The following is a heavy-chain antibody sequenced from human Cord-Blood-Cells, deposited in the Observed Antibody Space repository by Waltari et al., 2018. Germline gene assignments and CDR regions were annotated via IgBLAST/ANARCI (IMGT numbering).Heavy chain of an antibody. V-gene: IGHV3-53*01. CDR1: GFTVSSNY. Sequence: EVQLVESGGGLIQPGGSLRLSCAASGFTVSSNYMSWVRRAPGKGLGWVSVIYSGGSTYYADSVKGRFTISRDNSKNTLYLQMNSLRAEDTAVYYCARVESGGDYDYWGQGTLVTVSS. J-gene: IGHJ4*02. D-gene: IGHD4-17*01. CDR3: ARVESGGDYDY. CDR2: IYSGGST.